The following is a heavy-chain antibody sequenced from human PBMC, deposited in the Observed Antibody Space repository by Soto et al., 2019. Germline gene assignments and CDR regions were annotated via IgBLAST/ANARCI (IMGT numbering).Heavy chain of an antibody. D-gene: IGHD2-2*01. CDR1: GYTFTGYY. V-gene: IGHV1-2*04. J-gene: IGHJ4*02. CDR3: ARGGPIVVVPAALFDY. Sequence: QVQLVQSGAEVKKPGASVKVSCKASGYTFTGYYMHWVRQAPGQGLEWMGWINPNSGGTNYAQKFQGWVSRTRDTSISTAYMELSRLRSDDTAVYYCARGGPIVVVPAALFDYWGQGTLVTVSS. CDR2: INPNSGGT.